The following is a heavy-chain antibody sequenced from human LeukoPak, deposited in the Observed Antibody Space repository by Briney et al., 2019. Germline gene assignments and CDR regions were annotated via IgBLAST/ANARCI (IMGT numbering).Heavy chain of an antibody. J-gene: IGHJ4*02. D-gene: IGHD3-10*01. CDR3: ARVKWFGELFALLFDY. Sequence: ASVKVSCKASGYTFTGYYVHWVRQAPGQGLEWMGWINPNSGGTNYAQKFQGRVTMTRDTSISTAYMELSRLRSDDTAVYYCARVKWFGELFALLFDYWGQGTLVTVSS. CDR2: INPNSGGT. CDR1: GYTFTGYY. V-gene: IGHV1-2*02.